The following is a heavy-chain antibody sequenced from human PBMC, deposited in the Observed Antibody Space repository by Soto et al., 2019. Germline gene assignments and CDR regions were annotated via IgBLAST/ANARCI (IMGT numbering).Heavy chain of an antibody. V-gene: IGHV3-23*01. J-gene: IGHJ4*02. Sequence: HPGGSLRLSCAASGFTFSSYAMSWVRQAPGKGLEWVSAISGSGGSTYYADSVKGRFTISRDNSKNTLYLQMNSLRAEDTAVYYCAKDDSSYIMWYFDYWGQGTLVTVSS. CDR1: GFTFSSYA. D-gene: IGHD3-16*01. CDR2: ISGSGGST. CDR3: AKDDSSYIMWYFDY.